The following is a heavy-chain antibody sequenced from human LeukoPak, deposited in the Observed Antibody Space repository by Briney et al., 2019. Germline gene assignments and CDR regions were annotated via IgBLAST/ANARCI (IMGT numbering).Heavy chain of an antibody. CDR2: IYTSGST. CDR1: GGSISSYY. J-gene: IGHJ6*03. V-gene: IGHV4-4*09. CDR3: ARFKYYYYMDV. Sequence: SETLSLTCTVSGGSISSYYWSWIRQPPGKGLEWIGYIYTSGSTNYNPSLKSRVTISVDTSKNQFSLKLSSVTAADTAVCYCARFKYYYYMDVWGKGTTVTVSS.